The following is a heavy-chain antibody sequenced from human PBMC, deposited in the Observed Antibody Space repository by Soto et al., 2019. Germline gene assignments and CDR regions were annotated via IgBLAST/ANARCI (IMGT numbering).Heavy chain of an antibody. J-gene: IGHJ5*02. CDR1: GDSINNYDHF. V-gene: IGHV4-30-4*01. CDR2: VYYSGAT. Sequence: SETLSLTCTVSGDSINNYDHFWTWIRRKPGEGLEWIGYVYYSGATYYSPSLKTRGSISLHKSQNFFSLQLTSVTAADSAFYYCATTNGAYSYDSVSWGQGTLVTVSS. CDR3: ATTNGAYSYDSVS. D-gene: IGHD3-22*01.